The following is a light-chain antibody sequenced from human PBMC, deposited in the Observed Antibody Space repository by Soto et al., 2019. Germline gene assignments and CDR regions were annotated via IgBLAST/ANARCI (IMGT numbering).Light chain of an antibody. CDR1: QSISSW. CDR3: KQYNSSSST. Sequence: DIQMTQSPSTLSASVGDRVTITCRASQSISSWLAWYQQKPGKAHKLLIYKAYSLESGVQSRFSGSGSGTEFTLTIRSLQPDDFATYYCKQYNSSSSTFGQGTRLEIK. CDR2: KAY. J-gene: IGKJ5*01. V-gene: IGKV1-5*03.